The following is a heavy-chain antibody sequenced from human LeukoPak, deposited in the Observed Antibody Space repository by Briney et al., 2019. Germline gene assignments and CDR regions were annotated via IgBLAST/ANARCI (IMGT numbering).Heavy chain of an antibody. CDR3: AKGAGGSYGLYYFDY. J-gene: IGHJ4*02. CDR2: ISYDGSNK. Sequence: GRSLRLSCAASGFTFSSYAMHWVRQAPGKGLEWVAVISYDGSNKYYADSVKGRFTISRDNSKNTLYLQMNSLRAEDTAVYYCAKGAGGSYGLYYFDYWGQGALVTVSS. V-gene: IGHV3-30*04. D-gene: IGHD3-10*01. CDR1: GFTFSSYA.